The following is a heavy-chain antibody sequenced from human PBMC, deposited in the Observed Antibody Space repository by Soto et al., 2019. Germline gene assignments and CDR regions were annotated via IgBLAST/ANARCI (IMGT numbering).Heavy chain of an antibody. V-gene: IGHV3-21*06. CDR1: GFIFTRYS. J-gene: IGHJ4*02. CDR2: ISSTTNYI. CDR3: ARESEDLTSNFDY. Sequence: VQLVESGGGVVQPGRSLRLSCAVSGFIFTRYSMNWVRQAPGKGLEWVSSISSTTNYIYYGDSMKGRFTISRDNAKNSLYLEMNSLRAEDTAVYYCARESEDLTSNFDYWGQGTLVTVSS.